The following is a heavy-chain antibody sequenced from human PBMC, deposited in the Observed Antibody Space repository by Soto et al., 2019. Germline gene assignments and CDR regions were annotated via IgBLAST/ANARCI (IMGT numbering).Heavy chain of an antibody. CDR1: GDSISSRSYY. Sequence: PSETVSLTCTVTGDSISSRSYYWGWIRQPPGKGLEWIGSIYYSGSTYNNPSLRSRVSMSIDTSKDQFSLKLKSVTAADTALYFCARQRTSVVTQAYFDVSGPGSLVTVSS. J-gene: IGHJ4*02. D-gene: IGHD2-21*02. CDR2: IYYSGST. V-gene: IGHV4-39*01. CDR3: ARQRTSVVTQAYFDV.